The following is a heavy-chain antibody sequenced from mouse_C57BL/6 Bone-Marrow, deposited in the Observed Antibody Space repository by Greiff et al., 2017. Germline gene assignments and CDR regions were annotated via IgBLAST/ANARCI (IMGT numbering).Heavy chain of an antibody. V-gene: IGHV1-54*01. CDR2: INPGSGGT. Sequence: QVQLQQSGAELVRPGPSVKVSCKASGYAFTNYLIEWVKQRPGQGLEWIGVINPGSGGTNYNEKFKGKATLTADKSSITAYMQLSSLTSEDSAVYFCAGGFAYWGQGTLVTVSA. CDR3: AGGFAY. J-gene: IGHJ3*01. CDR1: GYAFTNYL.